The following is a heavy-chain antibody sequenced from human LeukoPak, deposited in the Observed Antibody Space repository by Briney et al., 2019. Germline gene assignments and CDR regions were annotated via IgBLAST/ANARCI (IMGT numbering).Heavy chain of an antibody. CDR2: ISYDGSNK. V-gene: IGHV3-30-3*01. J-gene: IGHJ5*02. Sequence: GGSLRLSCAASGFTFSSYAMHWVRQAPGKGLEWVAVISYDGSNKYYADSVKGRFTISRDNSKNTLYLQMNSLRAEDTAVYYCARDLGGYCSGGSCYTLHRNWFDPWGQGTLVTVSS. CDR3: ARDLGGYCSGGSCYTLHRNWFDP. D-gene: IGHD2-15*01. CDR1: GFTFSSYA.